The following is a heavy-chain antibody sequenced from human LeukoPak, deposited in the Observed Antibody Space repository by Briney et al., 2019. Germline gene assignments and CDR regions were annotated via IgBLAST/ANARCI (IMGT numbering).Heavy chain of an antibody. CDR3: ARDSSRRSSSPDY. Sequence: GGSLRLSCAAAGFTFSNFGMHWVRQAPGKGLEWVALIWLDGGNKNYADSVKGRFTISRDNSKSTLYLQMDSLRVEDTAVYYCARDSSRRSSSPDYWGQGTLVTVSS. J-gene: IGHJ4*01. V-gene: IGHV3-33*01. D-gene: IGHD6-6*01. CDR2: IWLDGGNK. CDR1: GFTFSNFG.